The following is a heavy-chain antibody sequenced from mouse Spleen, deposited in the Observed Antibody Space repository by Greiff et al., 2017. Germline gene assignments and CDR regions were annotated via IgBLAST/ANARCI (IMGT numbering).Heavy chain of an antibody. D-gene: IGHD1-1*01. CDR2: IHPNSGST. V-gene: IGHV1-64*01. J-gene: IGHJ2*01. CDR3: ARFPHYYGSSYGY. Sequence: QVQLQQPGAELVKPGASVKLSCKASGYTFTSYWMHWVKQRPGQGLEWIGMIHPNSGSTNYNEKFKSKATLTVDKSSSTAYMQLSSLTSEDSAVYYCARFPHYYGSSYGYWGQGTTLTVSS. CDR1: GYTFTSYW.